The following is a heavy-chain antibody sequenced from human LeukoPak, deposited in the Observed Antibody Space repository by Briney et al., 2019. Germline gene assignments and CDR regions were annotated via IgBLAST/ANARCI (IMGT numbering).Heavy chain of an antibody. V-gene: IGHV3-23*01. D-gene: IGHD3-10*01. Sequence: GGSLRLSCAASGFTFSTYGMSWVRQAPGKGLEWVSTISGSGGTTNYADSVKGRFTISRDNAKNSLYLQMNSLRAEDTAVYYCARGLWFGTAEGYWGQGTLVTVSS. CDR2: ISGSGGTT. J-gene: IGHJ4*02. CDR3: ARGLWFGTAEGY. CDR1: GFTFSTYG.